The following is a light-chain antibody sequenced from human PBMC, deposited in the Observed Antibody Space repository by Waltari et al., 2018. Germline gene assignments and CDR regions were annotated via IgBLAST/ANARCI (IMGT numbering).Light chain of an antibody. J-gene: IGKJ1*01. CDR3: QHYNNWPPWT. V-gene: IGKV3-15*01. CDR1: QSVGTN. CDR2: HTS. Sequence: DIVMTQSPATLSVSPGERAILSCRASQSVGTNLAWYQQIPGQAPRLLIYHTSTRATGIPARFSGSGSGTEITLTISSLQSEDFAVYYCQHYNNWPPWTFGQGTKVEIK.